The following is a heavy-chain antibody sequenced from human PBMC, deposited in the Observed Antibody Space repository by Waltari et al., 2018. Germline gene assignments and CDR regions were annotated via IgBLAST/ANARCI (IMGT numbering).Heavy chain of an antibody. J-gene: IGHJ4*02. CDR1: GFTFSSYS. CDR2: ISSSSSTR. D-gene: IGHD6-19*01. CDR3: ARDSAATSSGWYLDVDY. V-gene: IGHV3-48*01. Sequence: EVQLVESGGGLVQPGGSLRLSCAASGFTFSSYSMNWVRQAPGKGLEWVSYISSSSSTRYYADSVKGRFTISRDNAKNSLYLQMNSLRAEDTAVYYCARDSAATSSGWYLDVDYWGQGTLVTVSS.